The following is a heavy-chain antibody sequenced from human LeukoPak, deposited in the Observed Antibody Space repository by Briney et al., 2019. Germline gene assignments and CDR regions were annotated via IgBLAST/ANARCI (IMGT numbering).Heavy chain of an antibody. D-gene: IGHD3-16*01. J-gene: IGHJ5*02. CDR1: GYTFSNYG. CDR3: ARAGGVSFVARWFDP. V-gene: IGHV1-18*01. Sequence: ASVKVSCKASGYTFSNYGISWVRQAPGQGLEWLGWVSAYNGNTNYAQKLQGRVTMTTDTSTGIAYMELKSLRSDDTAVYYCARAGGVSFVARWFDPWGQGSLVTVYS. CDR2: VSAYNGNT.